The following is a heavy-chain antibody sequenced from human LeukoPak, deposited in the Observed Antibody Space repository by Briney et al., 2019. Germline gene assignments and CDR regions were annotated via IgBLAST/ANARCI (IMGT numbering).Heavy chain of an antibody. CDR1: GGSISGYY. D-gene: IGHD3-10*01. Sequence: PSETLSLTCTVSGGSISGYYWSWIRQPAGKGLEWIGRIYTSGSTNYNPSLKSRVTMSVDTSKNQFSLKLSSVTAADTAVYYCARMKVRGVIITFLGGGSFDYWGQGTLVTVSS. CDR3: ARMKVRGVIITFLGGGSFDY. J-gene: IGHJ4*02. V-gene: IGHV4-4*07. CDR2: IYTSGST.